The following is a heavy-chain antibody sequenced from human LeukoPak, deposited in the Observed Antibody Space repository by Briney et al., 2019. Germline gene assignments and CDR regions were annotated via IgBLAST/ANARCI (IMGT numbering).Heavy chain of an antibody. J-gene: IGHJ4*02. Sequence: GSLRLSCAASGFTFSSYSTNWIRQPPGKGLEWIGEINHSGSTNYNPSLKSRVTISVDTSKNQFSLKLSSVTAADTAVYYCATLYYFDYWGQGTLVTVSS. V-gene: IGHV4-34*08. CDR1: GFTFSSYS. CDR3: ATLYYFDY. D-gene: IGHD3-16*01. CDR2: INHSGST.